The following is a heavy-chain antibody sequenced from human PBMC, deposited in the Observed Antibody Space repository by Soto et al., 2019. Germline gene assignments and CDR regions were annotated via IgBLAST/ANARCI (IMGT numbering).Heavy chain of an antibody. CDR2: IYPGDSDI. Sequence: GESLKISCKGSGYSFTTYWIAWVRQVPGKGLELMGVIYPGDSDIRYSPSFQGQVTISADKSISTAYLQWSSLKASDSAMYFCARHYFYDSSSYSTTNTQLPLDYSGQGTLLTV. CDR1: GYSFTTYW. J-gene: IGHJ4*02. D-gene: IGHD3-22*01. CDR3: ARHYFYDSSSYSTTNTQLPLDY. V-gene: IGHV5-51*01.